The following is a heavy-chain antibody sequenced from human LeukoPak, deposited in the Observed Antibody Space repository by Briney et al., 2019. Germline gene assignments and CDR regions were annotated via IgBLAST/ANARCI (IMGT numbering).Heavy chain of an antibody. D-gene: IGHD7-27*01. J-gene: IGHJ3*02. Sequence: GASVKVSCEASGYTFTSYAMHWVRQAPGQRLEWMGWINAGNGNTKYSQKFQGRVTITRDTSASTAYMELSSLRSEDTAVYYCARWGPGGQRGSFDIWGQGTMVTVSS. CDR2: INAGNGNT. V-gene: IGHV1-3*01. CDR3: ARWGPGGQRGSFDI. CDR1: GYTFTSYA.